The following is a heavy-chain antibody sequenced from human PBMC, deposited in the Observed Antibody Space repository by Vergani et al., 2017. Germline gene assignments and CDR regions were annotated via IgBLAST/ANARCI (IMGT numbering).Heavy chain of an antibody. CDR2: VYYNGST. Sequence: QLQLQESGPGLVKPSETLSLTCIVSGDSINNGNYSWGWIRQPPGKGLEWIGSVYYNGSTYYNPSLKSRVTISVDTSKNQFSLKLSSVTAADTAVYYCARRRGYCSSTSCYAAYYFDYWGQRTLVTVSS. V-gene: IGHV4-39*01. CDR1: GDSINNGNYS. CDR3: ARRRGYCSSTSCYAAYYFDY. D-gene: IGHD2-2*01. J-gene: IGHJ4*02.